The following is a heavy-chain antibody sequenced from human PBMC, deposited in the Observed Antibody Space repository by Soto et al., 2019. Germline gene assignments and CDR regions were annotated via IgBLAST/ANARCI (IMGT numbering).Heavy chain of an antibody. CDR3: ARSGDGNWFDP. CDR1: GYTFYTYG. D-gene: IGHD1-26*01. Sequence: QVQLVQSGAEVKIPGASVKVSCKASGYTFYTYGMGWVRLAPGQGLEWMGWVSAYNGYTEYAQKLQGRVTMTTDTSTSTAYMELRSLRSDDTAVYYCARSGDGNWFDPWGQGTLVTVSS. V-gene: IGHV1-18*01. CDR2: VSAYNGYT. J-gene: IGHJ5*02.